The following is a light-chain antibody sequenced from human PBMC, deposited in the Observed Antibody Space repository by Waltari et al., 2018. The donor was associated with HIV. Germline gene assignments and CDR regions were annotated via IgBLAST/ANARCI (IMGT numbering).Light chain of an antibody. V-gene: IGLV3-10*01. Sequence: SYELTQPPSVAVSPGQTARITCTGDELPKKYDSWYQQKSGQAPVLVIYEDSKRPSGFPERFSGSSSGTTATLTISGAQVEDEADYYCYSTDNSGHHRVFGTGTKLTVL. CDR2: EDS. J-gene: IGLJ2*01. CDR1: ELPKKY. CDR3: YSTDNSGHHRV.